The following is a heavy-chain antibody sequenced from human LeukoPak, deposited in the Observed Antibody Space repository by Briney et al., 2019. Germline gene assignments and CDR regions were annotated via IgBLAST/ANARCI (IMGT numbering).Heavy chain of an antibody. CDR3: AREYSDLDY. D-gene: IGHD4-11*01. J-gene: IGHJ4*02. V-gene: IGHV4-4*07. CDR2: INPNGGT. Sequence: SETLSLTCTVSGGSISGFYWSWIRQPAGKGLEWIGRINPNGGTNYNPSLKSRVTMSTDTSSNKFSLKMRSVTAADTAVYYCAREYSDLDYWGRGTLVTVSS. CDR1: GGSISGFY.